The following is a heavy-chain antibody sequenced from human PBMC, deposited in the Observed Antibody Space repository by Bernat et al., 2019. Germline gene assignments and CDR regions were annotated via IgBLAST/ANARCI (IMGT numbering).Heavy chain of an antibody. CDR3: ARGEVIVVVPAALDY. D-gene: IGHD2-2*01. Sequence: QVQLVESGGGVVQPGRSLRLSCAASGFTFSSYAMHWVRQAPGKGLEWVAVISYDGSNKYYADSVKGRFTISRDNSKNTLYLQMNSLRAEDMAVYYCARGEVIVVVPAALDYWGQGTLVTVSS. CDR2: ISYDGSNK. J-gene: IGHJ4*02. CDR1: GFTFSSYA. V-gene: IGHV3-30-3*01.